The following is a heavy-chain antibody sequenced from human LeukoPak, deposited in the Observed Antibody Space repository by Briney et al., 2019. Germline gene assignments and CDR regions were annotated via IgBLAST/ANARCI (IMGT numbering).Heavy chain of an antibody. Sequence: GGSLRLSCAASGFTFSSYEMHWVRQAPGKGLEWVSYITSSGSTMYYADSVKGRFTISRDNAKNSLYLQMNSLRAEDTAVYYCAKDRGSIAVAGIDYWGQGTLVTVSS. J-gene: IGHJ4*02. CDR2: ITSSGSTM. CDR1: GFTFSSYE. V-gene: IGHV3-48*03. D-gene: IGHD6-19*01. CDR3: AKDRGSIAVAGIDY.